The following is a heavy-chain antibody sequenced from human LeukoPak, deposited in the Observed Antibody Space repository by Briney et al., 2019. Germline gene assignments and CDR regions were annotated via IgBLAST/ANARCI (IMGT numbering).Heavy chain of an antibody. V-gene: IGHV4-4*07. Sequence: KPSETLSLTCTVSGGSISSFYWSWIRQPAGKGLEWIGRIYTGGNTNYSPSLKSRVTMSLDTSKNQFSLKLSSVTAADTAVYYCAREPVLLWFGGHDYWGQGTLVTVSS. CDR2: IYTGGNT. J-gene: IGHJ4*02. CDR1: GGSISSFY. D-gene: IGHD3-10*01. CDR3: AREPVLLWFGGHDY.